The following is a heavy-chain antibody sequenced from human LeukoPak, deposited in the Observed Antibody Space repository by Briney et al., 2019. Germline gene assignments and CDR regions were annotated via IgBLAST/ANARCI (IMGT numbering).Heavy chain of an antibody. CDR3: ARIDYYDSSGFDY. CDR1: GFTFSSYS. J-gene: IGHJ4*02. Sequence: GGSLRLSCAASGFTFSSYSMNWVRQSPGKGLEWVSSISSSSSYIYYADSVKGRFTISRDNAKNSLYLQMNSLRAEDTAVYYCARIDYYDSSGFDYWGQGTLVTVSS. V-gene: IGHV3-21*04. CDR2: ISSSSSYI. D-gene: IGHD3-22*01.